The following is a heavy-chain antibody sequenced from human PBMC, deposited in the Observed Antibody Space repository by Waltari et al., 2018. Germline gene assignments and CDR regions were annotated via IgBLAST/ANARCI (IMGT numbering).Heavy chain of an antibody. CDR3: ARGWIRYCSSTSCYHNWFDP. CDR1: GYTFTSYG. V-gene: IGHV1-18*01. J-gene: IGHJ5*02. CDR2: ISAYNGNP. Sequence: QVQLVQSGAEVKKPGASVKVSCKASGYTFTSYGISWVRQAPGQGLEWMGWISAYNGNPTSAQKLQGRVTMTTDTSTSTAYMELRSLRSDDTAVYYCARGWIRYCSSTSCYHNWFDPWGQGTLVTVSS. D-gene: IGHD2-2*01.